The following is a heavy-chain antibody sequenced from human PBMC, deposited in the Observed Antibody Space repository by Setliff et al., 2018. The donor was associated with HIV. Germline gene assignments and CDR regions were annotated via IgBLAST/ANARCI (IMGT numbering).Heavy chain of an antibody. J-gene: IGHJ6*02. CDR1: GFTFSSYE. D-gene: IGHD2-15*01. Sequence: GESLKISCAASGFTFSSYEMNWVRQAPGKGLEWVSYISSSDNTVHYVDSVKGRFTISRDNSKNTLYLQMNSLRVEDTAVYYCAKDVCSGAYCYAYYYGMDVWGQGTMVTVSS. CDR2: ISSSDNTV. CDR3: AKDVCSGAYCYAYYYGMDV. V-gene: IGHV3-48*03.